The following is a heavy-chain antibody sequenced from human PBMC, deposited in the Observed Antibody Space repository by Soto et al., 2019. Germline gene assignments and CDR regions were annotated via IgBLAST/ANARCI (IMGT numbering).Heavy chain of an antibody. CDR3: ARAEYYDSSGYYFGY. Sequence: SETLSLTCAVYGGSFSGYYWSWIRQPPGKGLEWIGEINHSGSTNYNPSLKSRVTISVDTSKNQFSLKLSSVTAADTAVYYCARAEYYDSSGYYFGYWGQGTLVTVSS. J-gene: IGHJ4*02. D-gene: IGHD3-22*01. CDR1: GGSFSGYY. CDR2: INHSGST. V-gene: IGHV4-34*01.